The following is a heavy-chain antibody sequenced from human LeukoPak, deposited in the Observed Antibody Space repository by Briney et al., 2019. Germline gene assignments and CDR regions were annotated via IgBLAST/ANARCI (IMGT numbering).Heavy chain of an antibody. CDR2: INHSGST. D-gene: IGHD2-15*01. CDR3: ARKARGRIGYCSGGSCYYNWFDP. CDR1: GASISSYY. J-gene: IGHJ5*02. V-gene: IGHV4-34*01. Sequence: SETLSLTCTVSGASISSYYWSWIRQPPGKGLEWIGEINHSGSTNYNPSLKSRVTISVDTSKNQFSLKLSSVTAADTAVYYCARKARGRIGYCSGGSCYYNWFDPWGQGTLVTVSS.